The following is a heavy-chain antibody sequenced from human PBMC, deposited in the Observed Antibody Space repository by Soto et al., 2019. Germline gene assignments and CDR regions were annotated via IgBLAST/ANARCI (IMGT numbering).Heavy chain of an antibody. V-gene: IGHV1-18*01. J-gene: IGHJ6*02. CDR3: ARGLLAYFGMDV. CDR1: GYSFTNYD. Sequence: QLVQSGAEVKKPGASVKVSCKASGYSFTNYDIGWVRQAPGQGLEWMAWISAHNGNKHYAEKFQGRVSTTTDTSTSTAYMEVRTLKTDDTAVYYCARGLLAYFGMDVWGQGTTVTVS. D-gene: IGHD1-26*01. CDR2: ISAHNGNK.